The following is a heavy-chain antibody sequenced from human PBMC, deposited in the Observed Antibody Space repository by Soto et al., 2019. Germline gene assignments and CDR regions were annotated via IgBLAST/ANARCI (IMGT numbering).Heavy chain of an antibody. CDR1: GGTFSSYA. D-gene: IGHD2-15*01. J-gene: IGHJ6*02. Sequence: ASVKVSCKASGGTFSSYAISWVRQAPGQGLEWMGGIIPIFGTANYAQKFQGRVTITADKSTSTAYMELSSLRSEDTAVYYCAIGVLFGGTFYYYYYYGMDVWGQGTTVTVSS. CDR2: IIPIFGTA. CDR3: AIGVLFGGTFYYYYYYGMDV. V-gene: IGHV1-69*06.